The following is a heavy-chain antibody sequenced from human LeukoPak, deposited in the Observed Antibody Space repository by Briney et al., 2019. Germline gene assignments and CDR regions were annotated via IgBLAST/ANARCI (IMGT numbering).Heavy chain of an antibody. Sequence: GALRLSCAASGFTFSSYAMHWVRQAPGKGLEWVAVISYDGSNKYYADSVKGRFTISRDNSKNTLHLQMNSLRAEDTAVYYCARESAAGISVYFDYWGQGTLVTVSS. D-gene: IGHD6-13*01. CDR3: ARESAAGISVYFDY. J-gene: IGHJ4*02. CDR1: GFTFSSYA. V-gene: IGHV3-30*04. CDR2: ISYDGSNK.